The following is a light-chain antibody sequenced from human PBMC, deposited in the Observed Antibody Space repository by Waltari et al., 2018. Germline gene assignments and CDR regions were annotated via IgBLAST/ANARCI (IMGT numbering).Light chain of an antibody. CDR1: SVQSSSA. CDR2: VNSDGSH. V-gene: IGLV4-69*01. J-gene: IGLJ3*02. CDR3: QTWGTGIRV. Sequence: QLVLTQSPYASASPGASVKLTCPMSSVQSSSAIARHQQQPEKGPRYLMKVNSDGSHSKGDGIPDRFSGSSSGADRYLTISSLQSEDEADYYCQTWGTGIRVFGGGTKLTVL.